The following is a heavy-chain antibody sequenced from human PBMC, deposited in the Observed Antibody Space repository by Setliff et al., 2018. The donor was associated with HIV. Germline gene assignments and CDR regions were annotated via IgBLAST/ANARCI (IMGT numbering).Heavy chain of an antibody. D-gene: IGHD1-1*01. J-gene: IGHJ6*03. CDR3: VRADNNGRFHHYMDV. CDR1: SGSISTSSYH. CDR2: IYYSGST. V-gene: IGHV4-39*07. Sequence: PSETLSLTCIVSSGSISTSSYHWGWIRQPPGKGLEWIGSIYYSGSTYYNPSLKSRITISIDTSKNQFSLRLSSVTAADTAVYYCVRADNNGRFHHYMDVWGKGTTVTAP.